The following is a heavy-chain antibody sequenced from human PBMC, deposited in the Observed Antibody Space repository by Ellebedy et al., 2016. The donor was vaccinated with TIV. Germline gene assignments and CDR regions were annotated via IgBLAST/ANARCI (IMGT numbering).Heavy chain of an antibody. CDR2: IIPILGIA. CDR1: GGTFSSYA. CDR3: ARELAVADY. Sequence: SVKVSXXASGGTFSSYAISWVRQAPGQGLEWMGRIIPILGIANYAQKFQGRVTITADKSTSTAYMELSSLRSEDTAVYYCARELAVADYWGQGTLVTVSS. V-gene: IGHV1-69*04. J-gene: IGHJ4*02. D-gene: IGHD6-19*01.